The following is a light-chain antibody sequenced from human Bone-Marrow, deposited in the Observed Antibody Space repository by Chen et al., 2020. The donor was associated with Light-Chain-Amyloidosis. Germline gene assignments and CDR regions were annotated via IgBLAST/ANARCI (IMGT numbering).Light chain of an antibody. CDR1: SGCIATNY. V-gene: IGLV6-57*01. J-gene: IGLJ3*02. Sequence: NFMLTQPHSVSESPGKTVIISCTRSSGCIATNYEQWYQQRPGSSPPTVIYADDQRPSGVPDRFSGSIDRSSNSSSLTISGLKTEDEADYYCQAYQGSSQGVFGGGTKLTVL. CDR2: ADD. CDR3: QAYQGSSQGV.